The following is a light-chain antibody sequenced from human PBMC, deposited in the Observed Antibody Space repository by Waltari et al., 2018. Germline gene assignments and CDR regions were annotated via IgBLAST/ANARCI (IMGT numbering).Light chain of an antibody. J-gene: IGKJ1*01. V-gene: IGKV4-1*01. Sequence: DIVMTQSPESLAVSLGERATINCKSSQSVLHSSNNKNYFAWYQQKPGQPPKLLIYWAFTRKSGVPDRFSGSGSGTDFTLTISSLQAEDVAVYYCQQFQSHLRTFGQGTKVEIK. CDR2: WAF. CDR3: QQFQSHLRT. CDR1: QSVLHSSNNKNY.